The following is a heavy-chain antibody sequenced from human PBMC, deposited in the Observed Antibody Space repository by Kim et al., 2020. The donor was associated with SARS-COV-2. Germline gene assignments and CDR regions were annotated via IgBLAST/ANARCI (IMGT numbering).Heavy chain of an antibody. V-gene: IGHV4-39*01. CDR1: GGSISSSSYY. D-gene: IGHD3-10*01. CDR2: IYYSGST. Sequence: SETLSLTCTVSGGSISSSSYYWGWIRQPPGKGLEWIGSIYYSGSTYYNPSLKSRVTISVDTSKNQFSLKLSSVTAADTAVYYCARVMVLGWFDPWGQGTLVTVSS. CDR3: ARVMVLGWFDP. J-gene: IGHJ5*02.